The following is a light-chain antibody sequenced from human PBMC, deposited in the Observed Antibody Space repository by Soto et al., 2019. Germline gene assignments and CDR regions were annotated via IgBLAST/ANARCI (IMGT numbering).Light chain of an antibody. CDR1: SSNIRSNT. J-gene: IGLJ3*02. CDR2: SNN. V-gene: IGLV1-44*01. Sequence: QSVLTQPPSASGTPGQRVTISCSGSSSNIRSNTVNWYQQLPGTAPKLLMYSNNQRPSGVPDRFSGSKSGTSASLAISGLQSEDEADYYCAAWDDSLNGWVFGGGTKVTVL. CDR3: AAWDDSLNGWV.